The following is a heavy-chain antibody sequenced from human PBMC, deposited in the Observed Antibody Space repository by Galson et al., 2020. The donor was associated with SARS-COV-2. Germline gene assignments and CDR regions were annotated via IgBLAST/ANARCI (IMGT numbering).Heavy chain of an antibody. CDR1: GFTFSNYG. D-gene: IGHD6-19*01. V-gene: IGHV3-30*18. J-gene: IGHJ3*01. CDR2: TSYDGTNK. Sequence: QLGESLKISCAASGFTFSNYGMHWVRQAPGKGLEWVAVTSYDGTNKYYADSVKGRFIISRDNSKNTLYLQMNGLRVEDTAMYFCTKGGSSGWYRDGIDVWWGQGTMVTVSS. CDR3: TKGGSSGWYRDGIDVW.